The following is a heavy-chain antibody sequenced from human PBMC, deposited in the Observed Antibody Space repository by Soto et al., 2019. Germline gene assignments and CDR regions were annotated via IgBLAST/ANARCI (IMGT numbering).Heavy chain of an antibody. Sequence: GGSLRLSCAASGFTFSSYGMHWVRQAPGKGLEWVAVIWYDGSNKYYADSVKGRFTISRDNSKNTLYLQMNSLRAEETAVYYCASDQGDYIWGSYRYLQPTYAFDIWGQGTMVTVSS. J-gene: IGHJ3*02. CDR2: IWYDGSNK. D-gene: IGHD3-16*02. CDR3: ASDQGDYIWGSYRYLQPTYAFDI. CDR1: GFTFSSYG. V-gene: IGHV3-33*01.